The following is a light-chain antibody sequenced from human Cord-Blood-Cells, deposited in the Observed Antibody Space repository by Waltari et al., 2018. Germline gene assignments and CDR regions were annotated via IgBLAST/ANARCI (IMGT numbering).Light chain of an antibody. CDR1: SSNIGNNA. CDR2: CDD. Sequence: QSVLTQPPSVSEAPRQRVTISCSGSSSNIGNNAVNWYQQLPGKAPKLLIYCDDLLPSGVSDRFSGSKSGTSAALASSGLQSEDEADYDCAAWDDSLNGWVFGGGTKLTVL. J-gene: IGLJ3*02. CDR3: AAWDDSLNGWV. V-gene: IGLV1-36*01.